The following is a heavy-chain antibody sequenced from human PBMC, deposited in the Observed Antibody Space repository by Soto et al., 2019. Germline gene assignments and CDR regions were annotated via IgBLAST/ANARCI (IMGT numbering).Heavy chain of an antibody. CDR2: IIPISGTA. Sequence: QGQLVQSGAEVKKPGSSVKVSCKASVGTFSSYAISWVRQAPGQGREWMGGIIPISGTANYAQKLQGRVTITADESTSTAYMELSSLLSEDTAVYYCARSQGSSTSLEIYYDSYYGMDGWGQGTTVTVSS. D-gene: IGHD2-2*01. V-gene: IGHV1-69*01. J-gene: IGHJ6*02. CDR3: ARSQGSSTSLEIYYDSYYGMDG. CDR1: VGTFSSYA.